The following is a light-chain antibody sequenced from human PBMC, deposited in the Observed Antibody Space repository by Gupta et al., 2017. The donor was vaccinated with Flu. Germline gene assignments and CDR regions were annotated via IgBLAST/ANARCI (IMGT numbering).Light chain of an antibody. CDR1: QSLLHSNGYNY. V-gene: IGKV2-28*01. CDR3: RQALQNPPWT. J-gene: IGKJ1*01. Sequence: DIVMTQSPLSLPVTPGEPASISCRSSQSLLHSNGYNYLDWYLQKPGQAPQLLIYLGSNRDAGVPDRFSGSGLGKDFTLKISRGEAEDVGVYYCRQALQNPPWTFGQGTKVEIK. CDR2: LGS.